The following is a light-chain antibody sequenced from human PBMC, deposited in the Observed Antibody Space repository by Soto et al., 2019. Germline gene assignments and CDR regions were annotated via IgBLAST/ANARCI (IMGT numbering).Light chain of an antibody. CDR3: QHYSSSPPEFT. CDR1: QSVSSNY. J-gene: IGKJ3*01. V-gene: IGKV3-20*01. Sequence: EIVLTQSPATLSLSPGERATLSCRASQSVSSNYLAWYQQRPGQAPRLLIFGASYRATGIPDRFSGSGSGTDFTLTISRLKPEDFAVYYCQHYSSSPPEFTFGPGTKVDSK. CDR2: GAS.